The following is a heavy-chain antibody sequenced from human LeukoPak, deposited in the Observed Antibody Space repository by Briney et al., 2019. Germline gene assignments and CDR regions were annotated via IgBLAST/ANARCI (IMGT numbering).Heavy chain of an antibody. Sequence: GASVKVSCKASGYTFTSYYMHWVRQAPGQGLEWMGIINPSGGSTSYAQKFQGRVTMTRDMSTSTVYMELSSLRSEDTAVYYCARDKGISYYDSSGYLRPDAFDIWGQGTMVTVSS. CDR1: GYTFTSYY. CDR2: INPSGGST. V-gene: IGHV1-46*01. CDR3: ARDKGISYYDSSGYLRPDAFDI. D-gene: IGHD3-22*01. J-gene: IGHJ3*02.